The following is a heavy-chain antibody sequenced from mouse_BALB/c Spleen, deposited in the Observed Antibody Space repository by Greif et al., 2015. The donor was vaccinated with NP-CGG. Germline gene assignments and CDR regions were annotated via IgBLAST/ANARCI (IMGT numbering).Heavy chain of an antibody. J-gene: IGHJ2*01. CDR3: ASGSSFCY. D-gene: IGHD1-1*01. V-gene: IGHV5-4*02. CDR2: ISDGGSYA. Sequence: EGQLVVSGGGLVKPGGSLKLSCAASGFTFSDYYMYWVRQTPEKRLEWVATISDGGSYAHCPDSVKDRYTIWRENAKDVLCLELIGLKSEDTARYYCASGSSFCYWGRGTTLTVSS. CDR1: GFTFSDYY.